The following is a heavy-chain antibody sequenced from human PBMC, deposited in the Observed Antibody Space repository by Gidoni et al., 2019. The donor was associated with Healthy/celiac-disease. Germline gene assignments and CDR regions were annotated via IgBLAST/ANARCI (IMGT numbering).Heavy chain of an antibody. CDR1: GFTFSSYA. Sequence: EVQLLESGGGLVQPGGSLRLSCAASGFTFSSYAMSWVRQAPGKGLEWVSAIIGSGGSTYYADSVKGRFTISRDNSKNTLYLQMNSLRAEDTAVYYCAKPPYGDSDAFDIWGQGTKVTVSS. J-gene: IGHJ3*02. CDR3: AKPPYGDSDAFDI. D-gene: IGHD4-17*01. V-gene: IGHV3-23*01. CDR2: IIGSGGST.